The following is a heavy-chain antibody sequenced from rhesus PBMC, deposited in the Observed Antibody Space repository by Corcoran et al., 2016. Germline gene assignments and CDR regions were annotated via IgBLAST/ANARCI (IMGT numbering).Heavy chain of an antibody. J-gene: IGHJ5-1*01. CDR3: ASSAPFRGWGFLDV. D-gene: IGHD3-34*01. Sequence: QLQLQESGPGLVKPSATLSVTCAVSGGSISSGSWSWLPPAPGPGREWIGYIFGRGSSTTYNPSLKSRVTLSVDTSKNQLSLKLSSVTAADTAVYYCASSAPFRGWGFLDVWGPGVLVTVSS. CDR2: IFGRGSST. V-gene: IGHV4-169*02. CDR1: GGSISSGS.